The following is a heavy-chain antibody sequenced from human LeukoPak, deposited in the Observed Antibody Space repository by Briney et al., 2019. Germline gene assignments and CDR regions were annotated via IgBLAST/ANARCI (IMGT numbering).Heavy chain of an antibody. Sequence: GGSLRLSCAASGLTFSNHWMNWVRQAPGKGLEWVANIKQDGSEKYYVDSVKGRFTISRDNDKNSLCLQMNSLRAEDTAVYYCARAVGATHFDYWGQGILVTVSS. D-gene: IGHD1-26*01. V-gene: IGHV3-7*04. J-gene: IGHJ4*02. CDR2: IKQDGSEK. CDR3: ARAVGATHFDY. CDR1: GLTFSNHW.